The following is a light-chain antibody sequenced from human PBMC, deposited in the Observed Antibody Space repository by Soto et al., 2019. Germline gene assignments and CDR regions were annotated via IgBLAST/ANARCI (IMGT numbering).Light chain of an antibody. Sequence: EIVLTQSPGTLSLSPGERATLSCRASQSVSILGWYQQRPGQAPRLLIYAASSRATGIPERSSGSGSGTDFTLTISRLEPEDFAVYYCQQYGSSPFTFGPGTKVDIK. CDR3: QQYGSSPFT. V-gene: IGKV3-20*01. CDR2: AAS. J-gene: IGKJ3*01. CDR1: QSVSI.